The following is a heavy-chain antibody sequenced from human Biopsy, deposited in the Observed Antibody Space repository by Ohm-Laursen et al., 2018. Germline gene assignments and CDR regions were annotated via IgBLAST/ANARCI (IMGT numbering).Heavy chain of an antibody. CDR2: ITWNSGHI. J-gene: IGHJ6*02. V-gene: IGHV3-9*01. D-gene: IGHD3-10*01. CDR3: VKDIRRYFYGMDV. CDR1: DFTFDDYA. Sequence: SLRLSCAASDFTFDDYAMSWVRQRPGKGLEWVSGITWNSGHIAYADSVKGRFTISRDNAKNVLWLQMNSLRVDDTAMYYCVKDIRRYFYGMDVWGRGTTVTVS.